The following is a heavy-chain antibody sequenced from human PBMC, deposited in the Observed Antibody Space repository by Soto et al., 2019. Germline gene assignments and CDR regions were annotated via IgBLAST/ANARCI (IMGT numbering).Heavy chain of an antibody. CDR2: LYSSGST. CDR1: GFTFNGND. D-gene: IGHD3-22*01. J-gene: IGHJ3*01. V-gene: IGHV3-53*01. Sequence: EVQLVESGGGLIQPGGSLRLSCAASGFTFNGNDMNWVRQAPGKGLEWVSLLYSSGSTYYADSVKGQFTISRDNSNNTLYLQMSSLRAEDTAVYYCAARPLLPGAPWGQGTMVTVSS. CDR3: AARPLLPGAP.